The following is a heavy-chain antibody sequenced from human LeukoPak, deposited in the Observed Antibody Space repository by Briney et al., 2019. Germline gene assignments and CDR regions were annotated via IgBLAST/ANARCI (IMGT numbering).Heavy chain of an antibody. J-gene: IGHJ4*02. CDR2: ISSDGNTK. CDR1: GFAFSTYA. CDR3: ARAMVRGVPFDY. Sequence: GGSLRLSCAASGFAFSTYAMHWVRQAPGKGLEWLAVISSDGNTKYYADSAKGRFTISRDNSKNTLYVQISSLRVEDTAVYYCARAMVRGVPFDYWGQGTLVTVSS. D-gene: IGHD3-10*01. V-gene: IGHV3-30-3*01.